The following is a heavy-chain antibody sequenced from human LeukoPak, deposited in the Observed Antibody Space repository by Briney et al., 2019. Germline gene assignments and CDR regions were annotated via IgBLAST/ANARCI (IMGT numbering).Heavy chain of an antibody. V-gene: IGHV4-39*07. D-gene: IGHD3-22*01. CDR3: AKSTYYYDTFVNAFDL. CDR1: GGSVSSTHY. J-gene: IGHJ3*01. CDR2: IYYGGST. Sequence: SETLSLTCTVSGGSVSSTHYWGWIRQPPGKGLEWIGSIYYGGSTYYNASLRSRVTTSVDTSKNQFSLKLNSVAAADTAVYYCAKSTYYYDTFVNAFDLWGQGTVVTVSS.